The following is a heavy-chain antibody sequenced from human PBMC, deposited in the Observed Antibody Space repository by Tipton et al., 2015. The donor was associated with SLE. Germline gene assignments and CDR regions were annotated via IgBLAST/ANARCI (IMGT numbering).Heavy chain of an antibody. CDR1: GYTFTRYN. V-gene: IGHV1-46*01. Sequence: QLVQSGAEVKKPGASVKVSCKASGYTFTRYNMHWVRQAPGQGLEWMGIIKPSDNYTSYAEKFQGRVTMARDTSTSTVYMELSSLRSEDTAVYYCARGEWELLNYFDYWGQGTLVTVSS. CDR3: ARGEWELLNYFDY. CDR2: IKPSDNYT. J-gene: IGHJ4*02. D-gene: IGHD1-26*01.